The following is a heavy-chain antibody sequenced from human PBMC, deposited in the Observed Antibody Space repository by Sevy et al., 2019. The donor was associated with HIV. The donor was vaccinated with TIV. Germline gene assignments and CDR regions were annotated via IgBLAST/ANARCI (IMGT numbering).Heavy chain of an antibody. CDR2: IHHSGIT. Sequence: SETLSLTCTVSGYSIRNGYYWAWIRQPPGKGLEWIGSIHHSGITHYNPSLKSRVIISVDTSKNQVSLELSSVTAADTAMYYCARDRKYPLYYFDYXGQGILVTVSS. J-gene: IGHJ4*02. D-gene: IGHD6-6*01. V-gene: IGHV4-38-2*02. CDR3: ARDRKYPLYYFDY. CDR1: GYSIRNGYY.